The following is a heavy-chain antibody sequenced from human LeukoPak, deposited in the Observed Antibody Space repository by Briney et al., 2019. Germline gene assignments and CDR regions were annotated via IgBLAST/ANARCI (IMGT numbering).Heavy chain of an antibody. CDR1: GFTFDDYA. CDR2: ISWDGGST. CDR3: AKGADGGVDP. J-gene: IGHJ5*02. Sequence: GRSLRLSCAASGFTFDDYAMHWVRQAPGKGLEWVSLISWDGGSTYYADSVKGRFTISRDNSKNSLYLQMNSLRAEDTALYYCAKGADGGVDPWGQGTLVTVSS. V-gene: IGHV3-43D*03.